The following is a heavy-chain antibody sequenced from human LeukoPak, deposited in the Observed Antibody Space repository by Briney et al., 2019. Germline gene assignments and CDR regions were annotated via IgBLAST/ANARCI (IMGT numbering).Heavy chain of an antibody. V-gene: IGHV4-34*01. CDR1: GGSFSGYY. CDR2: INHSGST. Sequence: SETLSLTCAVYGGSFSGYYWSWIRQPPGKGLEWIGEINHSGSTNYNPSLKSRVTISVDTSKNQFSLKLSSVTAAGTAVYYCARHGYVPGYCSGGSCPTWAHLYFDYWGQGTLVTVSS. CDR3: ARHGYVPGYCSGGSCPTWAHLYFDY. J-gene: IGHJ4*02. D-gene: IGHD2-15*01.